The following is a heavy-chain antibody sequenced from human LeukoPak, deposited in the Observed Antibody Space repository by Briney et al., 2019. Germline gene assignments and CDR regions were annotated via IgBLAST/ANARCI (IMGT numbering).Heavy chain of an antibody. CDR1: GGSFSGYY. J-gene: IGHJ4*02. Sequence: SETLSLTCAVYGGSFSGYYWSWIRQPPGKGLEWIGEINHSGSTNYNPSLKSRVTISVDTSKNQFSLKLSSVTAADTAVYYCARGRPYYDILTGYYLFRGYFDYWGQGTLVTVSS. CDR3: ARGRPYYDILTGYYLFRGYFDY. V-gene: IGHV4-34*01. CDR2: INHSGST. D-gene: IGHD3-9*01.